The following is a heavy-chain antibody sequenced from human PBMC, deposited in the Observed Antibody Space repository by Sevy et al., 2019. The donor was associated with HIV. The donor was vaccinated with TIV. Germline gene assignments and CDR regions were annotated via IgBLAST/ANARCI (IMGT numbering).Heavy chain of an antibody. V-gene: IGHV4-59*01. J-gene: IGHJ2*01. Sequence: SETLSLTCTVSGGSISSYYWSWIRQPPGKGLEWIGYIYYSGSTNYNPSLKSRVTISVDTSKNQFSLKLSSVTAADTAVYYCARLLGYYDSSGYFFWYFDLWGRGTLVTVSS. CDR2: IYYSGST. CDR1: GGSISSYY. D-gene: IGHD3-22*01. CDR3: ARLLGYYDSSGYFFWYFDL.